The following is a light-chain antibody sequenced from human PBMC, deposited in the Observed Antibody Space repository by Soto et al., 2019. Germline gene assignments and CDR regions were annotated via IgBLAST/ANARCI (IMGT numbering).Light chain of an antibody. CDR1: QGISSR. CDR3: QQTNSFPLT. J-gene: IGKJ4*01. Sequence: DIQMTQSPSSVSASVGDRVTITCRASQGISSRLAWYQQKPGKAPKILTQTSSSFQSGGPSRFSGSSSDTDFTHSISSLQPEDFATYYCQQTNSFPLTFGGGTKVESK. CDR2: TSS. V-gene: IGKV1-12*01.